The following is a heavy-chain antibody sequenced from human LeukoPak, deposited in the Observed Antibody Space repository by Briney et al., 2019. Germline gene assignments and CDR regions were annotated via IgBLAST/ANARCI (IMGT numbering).Heavy chain of an antibody. CDR2: IIPIFGTA. D-gene: IGHD3-22*01. V-gene: IGHV1-69*05. J-gene: IGHJ4*02. Sequence: EASVKVSCKASGGTFSSYAISWVRQAPGQGLEWMGGIIPIFGTANYAQKFQGRVAMTKDTSTSTVYMELSSLRSEDTAVYYCARSQYITMVVARLYQFDDWGQGTLVTVSS. CDR3: ARSQYITMVVARLYQFDD. CDR1: GGTFSSYA.